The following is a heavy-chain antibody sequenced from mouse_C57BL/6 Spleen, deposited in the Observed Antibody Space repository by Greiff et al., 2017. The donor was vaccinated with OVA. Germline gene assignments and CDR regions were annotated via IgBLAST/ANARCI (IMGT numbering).Heavy chain of an antibody. CDR2: INPNNGGT. J-gene: IGHJ2*01. V-gene: IGHV1-26*01. D-gene: IGHD2-1*01. CDR1: GYTFTDYY. Sequence: VQLQQSGPELVKPGASVKISCKASGYTFTDYYMNWVKQSHGKSLEWIGDINPNNGGTSYNQKFKGKATLTVDKSSSTAYMELRSLTSEDSAVYYCARGGNYGFDYWGKGTTLTVSS. CDR3: ARGGNYGFDY.